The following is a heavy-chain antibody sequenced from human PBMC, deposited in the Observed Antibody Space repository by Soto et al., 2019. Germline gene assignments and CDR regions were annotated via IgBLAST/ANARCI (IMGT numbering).Heavy chain of an antibody. CDR1: GGSTSSDNY. CDR2: IYYSGNT. D-gene: IGHD3-16*01. Sequence: SETLSRTCTVSGGSTSSDNYWSFVRQPPGKGLEWIGHIYYSGNTDYNPSLKSRLAISIDTSKNQFSLKLSSVTAADTAVYFCAREGGESSDGLYYFDSWGQGSLVTVSS. CDR3: AREGGESSDGLYYFDS. V-gene: IGHV4-30-4*01. J-gene: IGHJ4*02.